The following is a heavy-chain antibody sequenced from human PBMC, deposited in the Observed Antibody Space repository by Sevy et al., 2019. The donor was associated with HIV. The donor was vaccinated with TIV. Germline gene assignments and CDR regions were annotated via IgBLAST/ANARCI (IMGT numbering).Heavy chain of an antibody. D-gene: IGHD3-22*01. CDR1: GFTFNNYG. Sequence: GGSLRLSCAASGFTFNNYGMFWVRQAPEEGLEWVSGITGGGGSTYYAASVKGRFTVSRDSSRNTLYLQMNGLRVEDTAVYYCAKGNYETGTQYFDYWGQGILVTVSS. J-gene: IGHJ4*02. CDR2: ITGGGGST. CDR3: AKGNYETGTQYFDY. V-gene: IGHV3-23*01.